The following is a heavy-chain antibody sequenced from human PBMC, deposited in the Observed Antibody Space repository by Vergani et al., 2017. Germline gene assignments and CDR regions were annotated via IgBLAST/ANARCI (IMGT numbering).Heavy chain of an antibody. CDR1: GFTFSTYA. CDR3: VRDXSYCGSTTCRNPSYVYYYHMDV. J-gene: IGHJ6*03. Sequence: QVQLVESGGGVVQPGRSLRLSCTSSGFTFSTYAMHWVRQAPGKGLEWVAIIYYDGSKKYYADSVKGRFTISRDNSRNTLDLLMSSLRAEDTAIYYCVRDXSYCGSTTCRNPSYVYYYHMDVWGEGTTVTVSS. D-gene: IGHD2-21*01. CDR2: IYYDGSKK. V-gene: IGHV3-33*01.